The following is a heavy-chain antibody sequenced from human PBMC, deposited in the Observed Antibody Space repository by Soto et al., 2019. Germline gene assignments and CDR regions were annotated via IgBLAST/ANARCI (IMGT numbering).Heavy chain of an antibody. Sequence: GGSLRLSCAASGFTFCYYWMTWVRQAPGKGLERVANIKQDGSEKYYVDSVMGRFTISRDNTNNSLFLQMNSLRVEDTAVYYCARVANRYFDLWGRGTLVTVSS. V-gene: IGHV3-7*01. CDR3: ARVANRYFDL. CDR2: IKQDGSEK. CDR1: GFTFCYYW. J-gene: IGHJ2*01.